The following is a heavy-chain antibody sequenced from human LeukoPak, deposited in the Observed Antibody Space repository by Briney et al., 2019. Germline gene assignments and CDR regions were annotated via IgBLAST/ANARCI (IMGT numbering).Heavy chain of an antibody. V-gene: IGHV1-8*01. Sequence: ASVKVSCKASGYTFTSYDINWVRQATGQGLEWMGWMNPNSGNTGYAQKFQGRVTMTRNTSISTAYMELSRLRSEDTAVYYCARGLRYFDWLSPWGQGTLVTVSS. CDR2: MNPNSGNT. J-gene: IGHJ5*02. CDR3: ARGLRYFDWLSP. CDR1: GYTFTSYD. D-gene: IGHD3-9*01.